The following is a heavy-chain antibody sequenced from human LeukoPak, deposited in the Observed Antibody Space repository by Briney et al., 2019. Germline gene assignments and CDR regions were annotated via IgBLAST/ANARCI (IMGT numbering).Heavy chain of an antibody. J-gene: IGHJ4*02. CDR2: IHTSGST. V-gene: IGHV4-4*02. Sequence: PSGTLSLTCAVSGGSISSSNWWSWVRQPAGKGLEWIGRIHTSGSTNYNPSLKSRVTMSVDTSKNQFSLKLSSVTAADTAVYYCARGKVVAGTPGQNSWDYWGQGTLVTVSS. CDR3: ARGKVVAGTPGQNSWDY. D-gene: IGHD6-19*01. CDR1: GGSISSSNW.